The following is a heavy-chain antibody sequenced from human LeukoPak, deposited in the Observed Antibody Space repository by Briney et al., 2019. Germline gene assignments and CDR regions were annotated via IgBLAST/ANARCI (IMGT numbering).Heavy chain of an antibody. CDR1: GGSISSSSYY. Sequence: SETLSLTCTVSGGSISSSSYYWGWLRQPPGKGLEWIGTIYYSGRNYYNPSLKSRVTISVDTSKNQFSLKLSSVTAADTAVYYCARLEYSSGWYFDYWGQGTLVTVSS. CDR2: IYYSGRN. CDR3: ARLEYSSGWYFDY. D-gene: IGHD6-19*01. V-gene: IGHV4-39*01. J-gene: IGHJ4*02.